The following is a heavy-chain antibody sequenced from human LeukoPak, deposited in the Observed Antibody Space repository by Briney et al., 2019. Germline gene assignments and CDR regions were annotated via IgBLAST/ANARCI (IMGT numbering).Heavy chain of an antibody. J-gene: IGHJ4*02. CDR2: INPNSGDT. CDR1: GYTFTGYY. Sequence: GASVKVSCKASGYTFTGYYMHWVRQAPGQGLEWMGWINPNSGDTNYAQKFQGRVTITRDTSISTAYMELSRLRSDDTAVYYCARGSGQWLVPHFDYWGQGTLVTVSS. CDR3: ARGSGQWLVPHFDY. D-gene: IGHD6-19*01. V-gene: IGHV1-2*02.